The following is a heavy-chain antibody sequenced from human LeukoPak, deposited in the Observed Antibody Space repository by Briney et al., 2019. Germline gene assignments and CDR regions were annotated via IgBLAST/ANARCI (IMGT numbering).Heavy chain of an antibody. D-gene: IGHD1-1*01. Sequence: PSETLSLTCAVYGGSFSGYYWSWIRQPPGKGLEWIGEINHSGSTNYNPSLKSRVTISVDTSKNQFSLKLSSVTAADTAVYYCARDGNRDGDMDVWGKGTTVTVSS. J-gene: IGHJ6*03. CDR2: INHSGST. CDR3: ARDGNRDGDMDV. CDR1: GGSFSGYY. V-gene: IGHV4-34*01.